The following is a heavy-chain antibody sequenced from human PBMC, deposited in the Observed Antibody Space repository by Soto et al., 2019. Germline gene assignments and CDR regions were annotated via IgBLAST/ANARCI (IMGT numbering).Heavy chain of an antibody. CDR3: ARQEYYYGMDV. Sequence: GESLKISCDASESSFTSYFIGWVGQMPGNGVQWMGIIYPGDSDTRYSPSFQGQVTISADKSISTAYLQWRSLKDSDTAMYYCARQEYYYGMDVWGQGSTVTVSS. V-gene: IGHV5-51*01. J-gene: IGHJ6*02. CDR2: IYPGDSDT. CDR1: ESSFTSYF.